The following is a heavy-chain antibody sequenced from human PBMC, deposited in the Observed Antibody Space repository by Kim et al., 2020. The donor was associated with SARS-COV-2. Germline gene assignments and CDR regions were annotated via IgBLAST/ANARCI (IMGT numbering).Heavy chain of an antibody. CDR3: ATRSIAGRTHYMDV. D-gene: IGHD6-6*01. CDR1: GFVVSDNY. J-gene: IGHJ6*03. V-gene: IGHV3-53*01. Sequence: PGGSLRLSCAASGFVVSDNYMSWVRQAPGKGLEWVSVIYKDGTTYHADSVKGRFTISRDNSRNTLYLQMNSLRAEDTAVYYCATRSIAGRTHYMDVWGKGTTVTVSS. CDR2: IYKDGTT.